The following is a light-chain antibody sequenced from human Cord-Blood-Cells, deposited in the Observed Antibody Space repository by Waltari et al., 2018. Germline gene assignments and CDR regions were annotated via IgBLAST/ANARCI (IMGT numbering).Light chain of an antibody. V-gene: IGKV1-5*03. CDR1: QSISSW. J-gene: IGKJ2*02. CDR2: KAS. Sequence: DIQMTQSPSTLSASVGDRVTITCRASQSISSWLAWYQQKPGKATKLLIYKASSLESGVPSRFSGSGSGTEFTLTISSLQPDDFATYYCQQYNSYSRTFGQGTKLEIK. CDR3: QQYNSYSRT.